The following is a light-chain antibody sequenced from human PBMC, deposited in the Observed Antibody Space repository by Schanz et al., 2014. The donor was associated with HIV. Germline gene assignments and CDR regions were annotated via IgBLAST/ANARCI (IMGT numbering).Light chain of an antibody. CDR1: SSDVGSYNL. Sequence: QSALTQPASVSGSPGQSITISCTGTSSDVGSYNLVSWYQQHPGKAPKLIIYDINQRPSGVPDRFSGSKSGNTASLTVSGLQAEDEADYYCASWNVSLNGRVFGGGTKLTVL. J-gene: IGLJ3*02. V-gene: IGLV2-14*02. CDR3: ASWNVSLNGRV. CDR2: DIN.